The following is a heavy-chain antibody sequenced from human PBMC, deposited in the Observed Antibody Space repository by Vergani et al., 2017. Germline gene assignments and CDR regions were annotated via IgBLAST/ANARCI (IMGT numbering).Heavy chain of an antibody. J-gene: IGHJ6*03. Sequence: EVQLVESGGGLVQPGGSLRLSCAASGFTFSSYWMSWVRQAPGKGLEWVANIKQDGSEKYYVDSVKGRFTISRETAKNSLYLQMTSLRAEDTAVYYCASLGRAAAGNYYYYYMDVWGKGTTVTVSS. V-gene: IGHV3-7*01. CDR2: IKQDGSEK. D-gene: IGHD6-13*01. CDR1: GFTFSSYW. CDR3: ASLGRAAAGNYYYYYMDV.